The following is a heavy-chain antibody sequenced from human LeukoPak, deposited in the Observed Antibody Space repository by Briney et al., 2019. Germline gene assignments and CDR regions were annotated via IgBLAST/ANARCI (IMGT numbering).Heavy chain of an antibody. CDR2: ICPGDSDT. Sequence: GESLKISCKGSGYSFTSYWIGWVRQMPGKGLEWMGIICPGDSDTRYSPSFQGQVTISADKSISTAYLQWSSLKASDTAMYYCARSITIFGVVIMAWFDPWGQGTLVTVSS. V-gene: IGHV5-51*01. CDR1: GYSFTSYW. J-gene: IGHJ5*02. CDR3: ARSITIFGVVIMAWFDP. D-gene: IGHD3-3*01.